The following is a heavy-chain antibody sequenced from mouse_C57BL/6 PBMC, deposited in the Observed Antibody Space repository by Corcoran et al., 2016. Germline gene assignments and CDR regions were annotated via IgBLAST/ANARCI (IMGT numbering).Heavy chain of an antibody. CDR2: INPNNGGT. CDR1: GYTFTDYY. V-gene: IGHV1-26*01. J-gene: IGHJ2*01. CDR3: ARETLGTGYFDY. Sequence: EVQLQQSGPELVKPGASVKISCKASGYTFTDYYMNWVKQSHGKSLEWIGDINPNNGGTSYNQKFKGKAILTVDKSSSTAYMELRSLTSEDSAVYYCARETLGTGYFDYWGQGTTLTVSS. D-gene: IGHD4-1*01.